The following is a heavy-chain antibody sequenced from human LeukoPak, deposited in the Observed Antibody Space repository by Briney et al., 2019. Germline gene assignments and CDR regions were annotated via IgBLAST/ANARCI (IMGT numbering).Heavy chain of an antibody. CDR2: ISGSGGST. CDR1: GFTFSSYA. V-gene: IGHV3-23*01. D-gene: IGHD5-12*01. CDR3: ARQLIVATIEDY. J-gene: IGHJ4*02. Sequence: PGGSLRLSCAASGFTFSSYAMSWVRQAPGKGLEWVSAISGSGGSTYYADSVKGRFTISRDNSKNTLYLQMNSLRAEDTAVYYCARQLIVATIEDYWGQGTLVTVSS.